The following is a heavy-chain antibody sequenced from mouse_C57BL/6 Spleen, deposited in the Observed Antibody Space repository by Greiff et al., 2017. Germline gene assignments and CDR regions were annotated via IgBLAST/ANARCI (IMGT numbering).Heavy chain of an antibody. D-gene: IGHD1-1*01. J-gene: IGHJ2*01. V-gene: IGHV1-64*01. Sequence: VQLQQPGAELVKPGASVKLSCKASGYTFTSYWMHWVKQRPGQGLEWIGMIHPNSGSTNYNEKFKSKATLTVDKSSSTAYMQLSSLTSEDSAVCYCARSTTVDYFDYWGQGTTLTVSS. CDR3: ARSTTVDYFDY. CDR2: IHPNSGST. CDR1: GYTFTSYW.